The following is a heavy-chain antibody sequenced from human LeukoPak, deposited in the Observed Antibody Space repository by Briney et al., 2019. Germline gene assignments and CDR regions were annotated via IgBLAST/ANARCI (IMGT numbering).Heavy chain of an antibody. CDR1: GGSFSGYY. CDR2: INHSGST. V-gene: IGHV4-34*01. CDR3: ARGEWLR. Sequence: PSETLSLTCAVYGGSFSGYYWSWIRQPPGKGLEWIGEINHSGSTNYNPSLKSRVTISVDTSKNQFSLKLSSVTAADTAVYYCARGEWLRWGQGTLVTVPS. D-gene: IGHD5-12*01. J-gene: IGHJ4*02.